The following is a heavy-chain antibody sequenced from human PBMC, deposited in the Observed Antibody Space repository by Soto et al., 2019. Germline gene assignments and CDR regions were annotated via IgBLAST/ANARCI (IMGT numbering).Heavy chain of an antibody. CDR2: ISTTSSYI. D-gene: IGHD4-4*01. J-gene: IGHJ4*02. Sequence: GGSLRLSCEASGFTFSSYSMIWVRQAPGKGLEWVSSISTTSSYIYYAASVKGRFTISRDNAKNSLYLLMTSLRAEATAVYYCVREVSLYNDYISKCSDYGGQGSLVTVSS. CDR1: GFTFSSYS. V-gene: IGHV3-21*01. CDR3: VREVSLYNDYISKCSDY.